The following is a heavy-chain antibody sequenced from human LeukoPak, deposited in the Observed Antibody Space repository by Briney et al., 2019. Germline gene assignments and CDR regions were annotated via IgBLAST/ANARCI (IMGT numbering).Heavy chain of an antibody. Sequence: SETLSLTCTVSGGSISSYYWSWIRQPAGKGLEWIGRIYTSGSTSYNPSLKSRVTMSVDTSKNQFSLKLSSVTAADTAVYYCARGAYYDILTGYYWVWYFDLWGRGTLVTVSS. V-gene: IGHV4-4*07. CDR2: IYTSGST. CDR3: ARGAYYDILTGYYWVWYFDL. D-gene: IGHD3-9*01. J-gene: IGHJ2*01. CDR1: GGSISSYY.